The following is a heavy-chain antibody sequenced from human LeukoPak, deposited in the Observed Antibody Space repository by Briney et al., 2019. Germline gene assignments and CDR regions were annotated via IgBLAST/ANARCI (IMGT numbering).Heavy chain of an antibody. J-gene: IGHJ4*02. CDR3: ATHSYYYGSGSYPHYLDY. D-gene: IGHD3-10*01. CDR1: GFTFEDNG. CDR2: LNWNGGST. V-gene: IGHV3-20*04. Sequence: GGSLRLSCAASGFTFEDNGMSWVRQAPGKGLEWVSGLNWNGGSTGYADSVKGRFTISRDNARSSLYLQMNSLRTEDTALYYCATHSYYYGSGSYPHYLDYWGQGTLVTVSA.